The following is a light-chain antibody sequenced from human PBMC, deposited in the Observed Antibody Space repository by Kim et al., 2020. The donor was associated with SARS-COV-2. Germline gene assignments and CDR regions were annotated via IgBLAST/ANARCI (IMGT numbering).Light chain of an antibody. CDR3: AAWDDRMSAWV. J-gene: IGLJ3*02. CDR1: SSNIGSNS. Sequence: GHSVTIACSGSSSNIGSNSVYWYQQLPGTAPKLIIYINSQRPSGVPDRVSGSKSGTSASLVISGLRSEDEADYYCAAWDDRMSAWVFGGGTQLTVL. V-gene: IGLV1-47*01. CDR2: INS.